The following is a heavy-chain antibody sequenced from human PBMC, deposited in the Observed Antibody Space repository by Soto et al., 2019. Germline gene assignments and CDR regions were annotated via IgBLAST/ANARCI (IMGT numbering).Heavy chain of an antibody. CDR2: TIPALGKT. CDR1: GDNFKKNV. D-gene: IGHD3-10*01. CDR3: ARGPFRPSAMDV. J-gene: IGHJ6*02. Sequence: VASVKVSCKTSGDNFKKNVFTWVRRAPGQGLEWMGGTIPALGKTHYIEKFQGRVTITVDDATRTVYMEVRDLTSEDTAIYYCARGPFRPSAMDVWGQGTTVTVSS. V-gene: IGHV1-69*10.